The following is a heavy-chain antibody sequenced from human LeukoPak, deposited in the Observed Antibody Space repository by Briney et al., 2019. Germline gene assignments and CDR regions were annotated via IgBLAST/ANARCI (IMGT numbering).Heavy chain of an antibody. J-gene: IGHJ5*02. CDR1: GGSISSSSYH. V-gene: IGHV4-39*01. CDR3: ARHPLKAYVSDWFDP. D-gene: IGHD3-10*02. Sequence: SETLSLTCTVSGGSISSSSYHWGWIRQPPGKGLEWIGSIYYSGSTYYNPSLKSRVTISVDTSKNQFSLNLRYVTAADTAVYYCARHPLKAYVSDWFDPWGQGTLVTVSS. CDR2: IYYSGST.